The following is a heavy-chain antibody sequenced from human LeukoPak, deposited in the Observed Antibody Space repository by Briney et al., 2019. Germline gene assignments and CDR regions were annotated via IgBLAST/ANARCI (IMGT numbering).Heavy chain of an antibody. CDR1: GGSFSSGDNY. D-gene: IGHD7-27*01. CDR2: IYYSGST. J-gene: IGHJ4*02. Sequence: SETLSLTCTVSGGSFSSGDNYWSWIRQPPGKGLEWIGYIYYSGSTNYNPSLKSRVTISVDTSKNQFSLKLSSVTAADAAVYYCARWIIGNWALDYWGQGTLVTVSS. V-gene: IGHV4-61*08. CDR3: ARWIIGNWALDY.